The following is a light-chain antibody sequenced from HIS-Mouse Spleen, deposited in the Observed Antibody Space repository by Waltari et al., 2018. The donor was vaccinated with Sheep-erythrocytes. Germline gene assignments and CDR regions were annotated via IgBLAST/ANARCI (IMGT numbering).Light chain of an antibody. Sequence: IHMTQSPSSVSASVGDIGTITCRASQGISRWLSWYQQQPGTPPKLLIYAASSLQSGVPSRFGGRASETDSTLTSSSPEPYDFGTYYCQPANSVPITFGQGTRLEIK. V-gene: IGKV1-12*01. CDR3: QPANSVPIT. CDR1: QGISRW. CDR2: AAS. J-gene: IGKJ5*01.